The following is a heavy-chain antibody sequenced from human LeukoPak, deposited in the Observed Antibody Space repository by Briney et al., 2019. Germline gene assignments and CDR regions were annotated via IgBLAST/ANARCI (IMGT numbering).Heavy chain of an antibody. CDR3: ARVYNYYDTSGYYLGNYFDY. V-gene: IGHV1-18*01. CDR1: GYTFTSYG. J-gene: IGHJ4*02. CDR2: ISTYNGNT. D-gene: IGHD3-22*01. Sequence: ASVKVSCKASGYTFTSYGITWVRQAPGQGLEWMGWISTYNGNTNNAQKLQGRVTMTTDTSTSTAYMELRSLRSDDTAVYYCARVYNYYDTSGYYLGNYFDYWGRGTLVTVPS.